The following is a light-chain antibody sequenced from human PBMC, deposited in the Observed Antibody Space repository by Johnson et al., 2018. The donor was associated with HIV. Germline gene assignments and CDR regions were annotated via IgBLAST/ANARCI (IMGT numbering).Light chain of an antibody. CDR2: DNN. J-gene: IGLJ1*01. V-gene: IGLV1-51*01. CDR3: GTWHSSLSGGGV. Sequence: QSVLTQPPSVSAAPGEKVNISCSGSSSNIGNNYVSWYQQLPGTAPKLLIYDNNERPSGIPDRFSASKSGPSATLGIPALPTGDEGDYYCGTWHSSLSGGGVFGTGTKVTVL. CDR1: SSNIGNNY.